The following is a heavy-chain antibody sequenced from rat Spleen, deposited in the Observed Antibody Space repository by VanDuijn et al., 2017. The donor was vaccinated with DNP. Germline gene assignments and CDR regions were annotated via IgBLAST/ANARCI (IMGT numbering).Heavy chain of an antibody. V-gene: IGHV5S10*01. Sequence: EVQLVESGGGLVQPGRSLKLSCAASGFTFSNYNMAWVRQAPKKGLEWVATIIYDGSRTYYRYSVKGRFTISRDNVRSTLYLQMDSLRSEDTATYYCTTHVYYGFRSSGYFDYWGQGVMVTVSS. D-gene: IGHD1-6*01. CDR1: GFTFSNYN. CDR2: IIYDGSRT. CDR3: TTHVYYGFRSSGYFDY. J-gene: IGHJ2*01.